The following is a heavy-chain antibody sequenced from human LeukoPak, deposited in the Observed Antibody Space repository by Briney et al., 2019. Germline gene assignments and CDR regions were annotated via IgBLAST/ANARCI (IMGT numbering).Heavy chain of an antibody. V-gene: IGHV1-3*01. CDR1: GYTFTSYA. J-gene: IGHJ3*02. CDR3: ARDTPSIAARLDAFDI. CDR2: INAGNGNT. Sequence: ASVKVSCKASGYTFTSYAMHWVRQAPGQRLEWMGWINAGNGNTKYSQKFQGRVTMTTDTSTSTAYMELRSLRSDDTAVYYCARDTPSIAARLDAFDIWGQGTMVTVSS. D-gene: IGHD6-6*01.